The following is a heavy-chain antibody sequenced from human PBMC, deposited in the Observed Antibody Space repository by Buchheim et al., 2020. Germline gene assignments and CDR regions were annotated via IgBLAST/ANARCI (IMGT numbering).Heavy chain of an antibody. CDR3: TRGQAAPGDY. J-gene: IGHJ4*02. D-gene: IGHD2-15*01. CDR1: GFTFSSYS. CDR2: ISSSSDSI. Sequence: EVQLVESGGGLVQPGGSLRLSCAASGFTFSSYSMNWVRQAPGKGLEWVSYISSSSDSIYYADSVEGRFTISRDNANNSLYLQMNSLRAAEAAVYYCTRGQAAPGDYWGQGAL. V-gene: IGHV3-48*01.